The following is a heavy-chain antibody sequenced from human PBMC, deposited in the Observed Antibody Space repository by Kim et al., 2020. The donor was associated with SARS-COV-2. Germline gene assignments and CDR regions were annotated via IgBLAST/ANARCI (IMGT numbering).Heavy chain of an antibody. V-gene: IGHV1-18*01. Sequence: QKLQGRVTMTTDTSTSTAYMELRSLRSDDTAVYYCAREGHSSSWSDAFDIWGQGTMVTVSS. CDR3: AREGHSSSWSDAFDI. J-gene: IGHJ3*02. D-gene: IGHD6-13*01.